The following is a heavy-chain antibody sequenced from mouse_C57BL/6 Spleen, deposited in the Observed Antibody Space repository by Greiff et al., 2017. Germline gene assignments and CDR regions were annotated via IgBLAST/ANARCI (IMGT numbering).Heavy chain of an antibody. CDR1: GFTFSSYA. Sequence: EVKLEEPGGGLVKPGGSLKLSCAASGFTFSSYAMSWVRQTPEKRLEWVATISAGGSYTYYPDNVKGRFTISRDNAKNNLYLQMSHLKSEDTAMYYCARASLGWYFDVWGTGTTVTVSS. CDR2: ISAGGSYT. CDR3: ARASLGWYFDV. D-gene: IGHD3-3*01. J-gene: IGHJ1*03. V-gene: IGHV5-4*03.